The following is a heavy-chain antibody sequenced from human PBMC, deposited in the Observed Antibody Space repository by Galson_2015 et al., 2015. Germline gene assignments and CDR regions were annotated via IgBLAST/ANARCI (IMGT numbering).Heavy chain of an antibody. D-gene: IGHD6-19*01. CDR2: NYSGGRT. CDR3: ARRPGIPVAGEGGDDY. V-gene: IGHV3-53*01. Sequence: SLRLSCAASGFTVSSNDMSWVRQAPGKGLEWVSVNYSGGRTHYADSVKGRFTISRDNSKNTLYLQMNSLRAEDTAVYYCARRPGIPVAGEGGDDYWGQGTLVTVSS. J-gene: IGHJ4*02. CDR1: GFTVSSND.